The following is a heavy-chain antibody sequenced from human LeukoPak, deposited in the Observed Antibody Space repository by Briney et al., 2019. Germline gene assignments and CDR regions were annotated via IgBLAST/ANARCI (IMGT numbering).Heavy chain of an antibody. Sequence: HPGGSLRLSCAASGFTFSDYYMSWIRQAPGKGLEWVAVISVDGTYKYYADSVRGRFTISRDNSKDTLFLQMNSLRTEDTALYYCVRDVLNAFDIWGQGTMVTVSS. CDR2: ISVDGTYK. V-gene: IGHV3-30*03. CDR1: GFTFSDYY. J-gene: IGHJ3*02. CDR3: VRDVLNAFDI.